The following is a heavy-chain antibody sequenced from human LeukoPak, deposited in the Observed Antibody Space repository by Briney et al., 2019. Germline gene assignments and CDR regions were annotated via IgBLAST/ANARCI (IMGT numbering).Heavy chain of an antibody. CDR3: ASLRIAAAGHFDY. CDR2: ISYDGSNK. Sequence: GGSLRLSCAASGFTFDDYAMHWVRQALGKGLEWVAVISYDGSNKYYADSVKGRFTISRDNSKNTLYLQMNSLRAEDTAVYYCASLRIAAAGHFDYWGQGALVTVPS. V-gene: IGHV3-30-3*01. CDR1: GFTFDDYA. J-gene: IGHJ4*02. D-gene: IGHD6-13*01.